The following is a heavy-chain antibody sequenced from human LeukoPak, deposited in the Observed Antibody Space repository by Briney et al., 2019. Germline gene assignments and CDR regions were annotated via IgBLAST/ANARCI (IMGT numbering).Heavy chain of an antibody. Sequence: ASVKVSCKASGYTFTSYDINWVRQATGQGLEWMGWMNPNSGNTGYAQKFQGRVTMTRNTSISTAYMELSSLRSEDTAVYYCARDGTYVAVAGTGPYGMDVWGQGTMVTVSS. D-gene: IGHD6-19*01. J-gene: IGHJ6*02. CDR2: MNPNSGNT. CDR3: ARDGTYVAVAGTGPYGMDV. CDR1: GYTFTSYD. V-gene: IGHV1-8*01.